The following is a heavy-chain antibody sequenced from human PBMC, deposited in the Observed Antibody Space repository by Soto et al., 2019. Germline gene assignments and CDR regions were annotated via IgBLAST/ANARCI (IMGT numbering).Heavy chain of an antibody. CDR2: INAGNGNT. CDR3: ARVGGSGWYGWFDP. Sequence: ASVKVSCKASGYTFTSYAMHWVRQAPGQRLEWMGWINAGNGNTKYSQKFQGRVTITRDTSASTAYMELSSLRSEDTAVYYCARVGGSGWYGWFDPWGQGTLVTVSS. CDR1: GYTFTSYA. V-gene: IGHV1-3*01. D-gene: IGHD6-19*01. J-gene: IGHJ5*02.